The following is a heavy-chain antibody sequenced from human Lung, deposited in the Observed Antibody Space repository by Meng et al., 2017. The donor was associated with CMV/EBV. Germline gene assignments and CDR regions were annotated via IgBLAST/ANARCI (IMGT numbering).Heavy chain of an antibody. Sequence: SETLSLXCTFSGGSVSSGSYYWSWIRQPPGKGLEWIGYVHYSGSTNYNPSLKSRVTISLDTSKNQFSLRLSSVTAADTAVYFCARFLDGWFYFDSWGQGTPVTVSS. CDR2: VHYSGST. J-gene: IGHJ4*02. CDR3: ARFLDGWFYFDS. V-gene: IGHV4-61*01. D-gene: IGHD6-19*01. CDR1: GGSVSSGSYY.